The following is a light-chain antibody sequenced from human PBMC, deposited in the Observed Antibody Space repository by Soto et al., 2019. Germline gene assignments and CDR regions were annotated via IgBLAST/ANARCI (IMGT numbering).Light chain of an antibody. Sequence: QSVLTQPPSVSGAPGQRVTISCTGSSSXIXAGYDVHWYQQLPGTAPKLLIYGNSNRPSGVPDRFSGSKSGTSASLAITGLQAEDEADYYCQPYDSSLSGYVVFGGGTKLTVL. V-gene: IGLV1-40*01. CDR2: GNS. CDR3: QPYDSSLSGYVV. J-gene: IGLJ2*01. CDR1: SSXIXAGYD.